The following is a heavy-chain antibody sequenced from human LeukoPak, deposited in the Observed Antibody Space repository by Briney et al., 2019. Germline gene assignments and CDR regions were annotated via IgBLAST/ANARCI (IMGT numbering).Heavy chain of an antibody. CDR2: IYYSGST. D-gene: IGHD3-22*01. CDR1: GGSISSGDYY. J-gene: IGHJ3*02. V-gene: IGHV4-30-4*02. CDR3: ARFPYYYDSSGYGGAFDI. Sequence: SETLSLTCTVSGGSISSGDYYWSWIRQPPGKGLEWIGYIYYSGSTYYNPSLKSRVTISVDTSKNQFSLKLSSVTAAGTAVYYCARFPYYYDSSGYGGAFDIWGQGTMVTVSS.